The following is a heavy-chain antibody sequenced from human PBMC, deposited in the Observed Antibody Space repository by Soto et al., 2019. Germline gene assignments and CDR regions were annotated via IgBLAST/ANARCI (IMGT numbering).Heavy chain of an antibody. CDR3: TTDWAMVRGVISAFDI. CDR1: GFTFSNAC. J-gene: IGHJ3*02. CDR2: IKSKTDGGTT. Sequence: SLILSCAASGFTFSNACMSWVRQAPGKGLEWVGRIKSKTDGGTTDYAAPVKGRFTISRDDSKNTLYLQMNSLKTEDTAVYYCTTDWAMVRGVISAFDIWGQGTMVTVSS. D-gene: IGHD3-10*01. V-gene: IGHV3-15*01.